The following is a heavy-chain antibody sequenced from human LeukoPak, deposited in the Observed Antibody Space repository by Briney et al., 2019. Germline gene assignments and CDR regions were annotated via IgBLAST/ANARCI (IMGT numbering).Heavy chain of an antibody. CDR1: GYTFTGYY. CDR2: INPNSGAT. CDR3: ARGLLVFRAVAAPFDY. J-gene: IGHJ4*02. Sequence: ASVKVSCKASGYTFTGYYMHWVRQAPGQGLEWMGRINPNSGATNYAQKFQGRVTMTRDTSTSTVYMELSSLRSEDTAVYYCARGLLVFRAVAAPFDYWGQGTLVTVSS. V-gene: IGHV1-2*06. D-gene: IGHD6-19*01.